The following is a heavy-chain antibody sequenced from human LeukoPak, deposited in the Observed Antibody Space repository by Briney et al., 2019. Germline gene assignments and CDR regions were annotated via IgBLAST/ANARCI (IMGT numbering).Heavy chain of an antibody. CDR1: GGSISSYY. D-gene: IGHD5-24*01. CDR2: IYYSGST. Sequence: PSETLSLTCTVSGGSISSYYCSWIRQPPGKGLEWIGYIYYSGSTNYNPSLKSRVTISVDTSKNQFSLKLSSVTAADTAVYYCARDKGMATIPGAFDIWGQGTMVTVSS. V-gene: IGHV4-59*01. CDR3: ARDKGMATIPGAFDI. J-gene: IGHJ3*02.